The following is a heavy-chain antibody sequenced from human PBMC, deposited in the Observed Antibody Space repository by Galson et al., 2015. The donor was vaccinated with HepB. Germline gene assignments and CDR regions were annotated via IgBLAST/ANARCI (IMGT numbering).Heavy chain of an antibody. CDR3: ARSLWPEDF. V-gene: IGHV3-7*01. J-gene: IGHJ4*02. D-gene: IGHD1-14*01. CDR1: GFTFSSYY. CDR2: INQDGTSK. Sequence: SLRLSCAASGFTFSSYYMSWVRQAPGKGLERVANINQDGTSKNYVDSVKGRFSISRDNAENSVSLQMSSLRVEDTAVYYCARSLWPEDFWGQGTLVTVSS.